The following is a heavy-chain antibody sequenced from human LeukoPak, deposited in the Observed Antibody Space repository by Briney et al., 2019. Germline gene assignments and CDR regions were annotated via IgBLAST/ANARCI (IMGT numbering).Heavy chain of an antibody. V-gene: IGHV3-30*04. CDR3: AKDISVDTAMVED. Sequence: GRSLRLSCAPSGFTFSNYAMHWVRQVPGKGLEWVAVISYDGSNKYYADSVKGRFTISRDNSKNTLYLQMNSLRAEDTAVYYCAKDISVDTAMVEDWGQGTLVTVSS. D-gene: IGHD5-18*01. CDR1: GFTFSNYA. J-gene: IGHJ4*02. CDR2: ISYDGSNK.